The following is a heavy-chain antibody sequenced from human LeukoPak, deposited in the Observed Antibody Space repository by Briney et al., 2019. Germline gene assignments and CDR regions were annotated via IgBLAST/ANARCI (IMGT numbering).Heavy chain of an antibody. V-gene: IGHV3-21*01. J-gene: IGHJ6*02. D-gene: IGHD6-19*01. CDR3: ARDRDSSGLYYYGMDV. Sequence: GGSLRLSCVASGFTFSSYSLNWVRQAPGKGLEWVSSISSSSSYIYYADSVKGRFTISRDNAKNSLYLQMNSLRAEDTAVYYCARDRDSSGLYYYGMDVWGQGTTVTVSS. CDR2: ISSSSSYI. CDR1: GFTFSSYS.